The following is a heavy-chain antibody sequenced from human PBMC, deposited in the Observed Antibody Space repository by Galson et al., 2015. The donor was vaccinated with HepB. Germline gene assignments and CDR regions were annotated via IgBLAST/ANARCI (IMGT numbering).Heavy chain of an antibody. CDR3: ANLPSPRIVGEVFHFDS. Sequence: SVKVSCKASGYIFTSYAMHWVRQAPGQRLEWMGWINAGNGNTKYSEKLQDRVTITRDTSARTAYMELSSLRSEDTAVYYCANLPSPRIVGEVFHFDSWGQGTQVTVSS. V-gene: IGHV1-3*01. D-gene: IGHD1-26*01. CDR2: INAGNGNT. J-gene: IGHJ4*02. CDR1: GYIFTSYA.